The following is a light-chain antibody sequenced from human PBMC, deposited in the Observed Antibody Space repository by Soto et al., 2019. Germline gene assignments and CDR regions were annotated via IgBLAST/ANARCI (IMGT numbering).Light chain of an antibody. J-gene: IGKJ1*01. Sequence: EIVLTQSPVTLSLSPGERATLSCRASQSLNTIYLAWYQQKPGQAPRLVIYNAYRRATVIPDRFSGSGSGTDFTLTISGLAPEDCATYYCQKYGGSPETFGHGTKVEIK. CDR2: NAY. V-gene: IGKV3-20*01. CDR3: QKYGGSPET. CDR1: QSLNTIY.